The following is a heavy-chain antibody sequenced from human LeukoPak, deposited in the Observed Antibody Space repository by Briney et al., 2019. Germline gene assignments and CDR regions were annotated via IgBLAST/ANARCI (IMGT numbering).Heavy chain of an antibody. Sequence: ASETLSLTCTVSGGSISSSSYYWGWIRQPPGKGLEWIGSIYYSGSTYYNPSLKSRVTISVDTSKNQFSLELSSVTAADTAVYYCASFLGYCSSTSCYGGFDPWGQGTLVTVSS. CDR2: IYYSGST. CDR3: ASFLGYCSSTSCYGGFDP. CDR1: GGSISSSSYY. J-gene: IGHJ5*02. D-gene: IGHD2-2*01. V-gene: IGHV4-39*01.